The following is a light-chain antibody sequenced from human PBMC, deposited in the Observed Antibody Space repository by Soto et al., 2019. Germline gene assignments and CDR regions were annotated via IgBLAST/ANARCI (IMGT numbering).Light chain of an antibody. CDR3: AAWDDGLSGPV. J-gene: IGLJ3*02. CDR1: RASIGSNT. CDR2: NNN. V-gene: IGLV1-44*01. Sequence: QSVLTQPPSASGTPGQRVTISCSGSRASIGSNTVTWYQHLPGAAPKLLVYNNNQRPSGVPDRFSGSKSDTSASLAISGLQFEDEAVYYCAAWDDGLSGPVFGGGTKVTVL.